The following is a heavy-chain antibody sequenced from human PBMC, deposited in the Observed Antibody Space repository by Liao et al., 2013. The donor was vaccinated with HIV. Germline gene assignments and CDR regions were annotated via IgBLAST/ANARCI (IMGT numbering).Heavy chain of an antibody. CDR1: GGSISDHY. V-gene: IGHV4-4*07. J-gene: IGHJ4*02. CDR2: IYTSENT. Sequence: HVQLQESGPGLVKPSETLSLTCTVSGGSISDHYWSWIRQPAGKGLEWIGHIYTSENTNYNPSLKSRVTMSVDTSKNQFSLKLNSVTAADTAVYYCARAILTGTFGENHFDYWGQGALVAVSP. CDR3: ARAILTGTFGENHFDY. D-gene: IGHD1-7*01.